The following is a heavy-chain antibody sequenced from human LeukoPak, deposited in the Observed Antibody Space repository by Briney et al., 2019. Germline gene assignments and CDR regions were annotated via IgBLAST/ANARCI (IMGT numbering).Heavy chain of an antibody. J-gene: IGHJ3*02. CDR1: GFTFSSYG. D-gene: IGHD1-26*01. CDR2: IYSGGST. V-gene: IGHV3-23*03. CDR3: AKDGRAHHYDAFDI. Sequence: GGSLRLSCAASGFTFSSYGMSWVRQAPGKGLEWVSLIYSGGSTYYADSVKGRFTISRDNSENTLYLQMNSLRAEDTAVYYCAKDGRAHHYDAFDIWGQGTMVTVSS.